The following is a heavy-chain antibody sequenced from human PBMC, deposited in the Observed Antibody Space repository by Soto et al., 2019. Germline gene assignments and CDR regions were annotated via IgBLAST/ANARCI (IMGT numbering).Heavy chain of an antibody. V-gene: IGHV4-59*01. CDR2: IYYTGST. CDR3: AKGWGPGGIVVDY. CDR1: GGSTTYYY. Sequence: QVQLQESGPGLVKPSETLSLTCTVSGGSTTYYYWSWFRQAPGKGLEWLGYIYYTGSTNYNPSLKSRLTRSVDSSKSHCSVKLTSVTAEDTAIYYCAKGWGPGGIVVDYWGQGALVIVSP. J-gene: IGHJ4*02. D-gene: IGHD3-22*01.